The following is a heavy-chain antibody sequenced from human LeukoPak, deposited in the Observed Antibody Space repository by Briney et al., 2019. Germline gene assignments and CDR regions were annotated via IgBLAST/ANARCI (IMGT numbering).Heavy chain of an antibody. D-gene: IGHD3-9*01. CDR1: GGSISSSSYY. J-gene: IGHJ4*02. CDR3: ARDATDWLGFDY. Sequence: SETLSLTCTVSGGSISSSSYYWGWIRQPPGKGLEWIGSIYYSGSTYYNPSLKSRVTISVDTSKNQFSLKLSSVTAADTAVYYCARDATDWLGFDYWGQGTLVTVSS. CDR2: IYYSGST. V-gene: IGHV4-39*07.